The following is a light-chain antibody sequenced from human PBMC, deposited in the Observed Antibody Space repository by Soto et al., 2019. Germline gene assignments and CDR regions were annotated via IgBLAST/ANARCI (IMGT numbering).Light chain of an antibody. Sequence: EIVLTQSPGTLSLSPGERATLSCRASQSVSNNYLAWYQQKPGQAPRLLIYGASNRATGIPDRFSGSGSGTAFTLTISRLEPEDVAVYYCQHQDTVGPGTKGEIK. J-gene: IGKJ3*01. V-gene: IGKV3-20*01. CDR2: GAS. CDR3: QHQDT. CDR1: QSVSNNY.